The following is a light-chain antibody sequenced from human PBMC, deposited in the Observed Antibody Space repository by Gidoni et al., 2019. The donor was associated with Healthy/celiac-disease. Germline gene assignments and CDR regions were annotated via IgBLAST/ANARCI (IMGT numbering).Light chain of an antibody. CDR3: SSYTSSSTLV. Sequence: QSALTQPASVSGSPGQPITSAFTATSSDVGGYIYVSWYQQIPGQAPKLMIFEVSHRPTGVSYRFSGSQSGNTASLTIAGLQAEDEAYYYCSSYTSSSTLVFGGGTKLTVL. J-gene: IGLJ2*01. V-gene: IGLV2-14*01. CDR1: SSDVGGYIY. CDR2: EVS.